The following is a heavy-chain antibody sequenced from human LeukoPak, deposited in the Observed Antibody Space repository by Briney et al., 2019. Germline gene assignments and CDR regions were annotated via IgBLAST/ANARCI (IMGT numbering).Heavy chain of an antibody. Sequence: SETLSLTCAVYGGSFSGYYWSWIRQPPGKGLEWIGEINHSGSTNYNPSLKSRVTISVDTSKNQFSLKLSSVTAADTAVYYCARGGPRWGLRDLLDYWGQGTLVTVSS. J-gene: IGHJ4*02. CDR1: GGSFSGYY. CDR2: INHSGST. CDR3: ARGGPRWGLRDLLDY. D-gene: IGHD2-21*02. V-gene: IGHV4-34*01.